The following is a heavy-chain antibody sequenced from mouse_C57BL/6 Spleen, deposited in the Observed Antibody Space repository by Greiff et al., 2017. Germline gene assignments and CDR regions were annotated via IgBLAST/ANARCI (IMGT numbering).Heavy chain of an antibody. Sequence: QVQLQQPGAELVMPGASVKLSCKASGYTFTSYWMHWVKQRPGQGLEWIGEIDPSDSYTNYNQKFKGKSTLTVDKSSSTAYMQLSSLTSEDSAVYYFARSGGYRIPHYYGSSYGAYWGQGTLVTVSA. J-gene: IGHJ3*01. D-gene: IGHD1-1*01. V-gene: IGHV1-69*01. CDR1: GYTFTSYW. CDR2: IDPSDSYT. CDR3: ARSGGYRIPHYYGSSYGAY.